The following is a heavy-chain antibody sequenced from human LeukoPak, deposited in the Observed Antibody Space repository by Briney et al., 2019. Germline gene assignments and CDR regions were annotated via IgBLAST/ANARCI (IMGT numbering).Heavy chain of an antibody. CDR3: VRGMDV. CDR2: IKGDGSEE. CDR1: GFSYSSYW. V-gene: IGHV3-7*01. Sequence: GGSLRLSCAASGFSYSSYWMSWVRQAAGKGLEWVANIKGDGSEEYYVDSVKGRFTISRDNAKNSLYLQMNSLRAEDTAVYYCVRGMDVWGQGTTVTVSS. J-gene: IGHJ6*02.